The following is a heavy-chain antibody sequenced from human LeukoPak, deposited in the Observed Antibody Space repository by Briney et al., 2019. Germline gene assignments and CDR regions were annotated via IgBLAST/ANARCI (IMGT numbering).Heavy chain of an antibody. CDR3: ARERVGSSWYSDY. V-gene: IGHV3-7*03. J-gene: IGHJ4*02. CDR2: IKQDGSEK. D-gene: IGHD6-13*01. CDR1: GFTFSSYW. Sequence: GGSLRLSCAASGFTFSSYWMTWVRQAPGKGLEWVANIKQDGSEKYYVDSVKGRFTISRDNAKNSLYLQMNSLRAEDTAVYYCARERVGSSWYSDYWGQGTLVTVSS.